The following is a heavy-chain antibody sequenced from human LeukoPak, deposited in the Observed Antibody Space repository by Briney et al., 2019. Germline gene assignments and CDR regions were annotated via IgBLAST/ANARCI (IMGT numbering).Heavy chain of an antibody. V-gene: IGHV1-8*01. Sequence: ASVKVSCKASGYTFTSYDINWVRQATGQGLEWMGWMNPNGGNTGYAQKFQGRVTMTRNTSISTAYMELSSLRSEDTAVYYCARGFGSGSYYSNYYYMGVWGKGTTVTISS. J-gene: IGHJ6*03. D-gene: IGHD3-10*01. CDR2: MNPNGGNT. CDR3: ARGFGSGSYYSNYYYMGV. CDR1: GYTFTSYD.